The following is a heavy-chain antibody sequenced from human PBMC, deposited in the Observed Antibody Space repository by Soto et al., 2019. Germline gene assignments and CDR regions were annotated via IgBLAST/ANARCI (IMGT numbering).Heavy chain of an antibody. D-gene: IGHD3-16*01. V-gene: IGHV1-18*01. CDR3: ARDWFGIDY. CDR1: GYTFTSYG. Sequence: GASVKVSCKASGYTFTSYGTSWVRQAPGQGLEWMGWINPYNGNTNYAQKLQGRVTMTTDTSTNTAYMELRSLRSDDTAVYYCARDWFGIDYWGQGTLVTVSS. J-gene: IGHJ4*02. CDR2: INPYNGNT.